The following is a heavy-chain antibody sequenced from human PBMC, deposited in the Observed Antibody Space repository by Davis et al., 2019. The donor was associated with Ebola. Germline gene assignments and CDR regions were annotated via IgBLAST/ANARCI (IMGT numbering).Heavy chain of an antibody. CDR2: IYHSGST. V-gene: IGHV4-38-2*02. J-gene: IGHJ4*02. Sequence: PSETLSLTCTVSGYSISSGYYWGWIRQPPGNGLEWIGSIYHSGSTYYNPSLKSRVTISVDTSKNQFSLKLSSVTAADTAVYYRARPGSYLYWGQGTLVTVSS. D-gene: IGHD1-26*01. CDR3: ARPGSYLY. CDR1: GYSISSGYY.